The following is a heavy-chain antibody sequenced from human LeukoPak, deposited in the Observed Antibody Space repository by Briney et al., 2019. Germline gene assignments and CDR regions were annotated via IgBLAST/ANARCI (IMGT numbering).Heavy chain of an antibody. CDR1: GGSISSGSYY. CDR2: IYTSGST. V-gene: IGHV4-61*02. CDR3: AREYSSSWYWSPPFDY. J-gene: IGHJ4*02. D-gene: IGHD6-13*01. Sequence: SETLSLTCTVSGGSISSGSYYWSWIRQPAGKGLERIGRIYTSGSTNYNPSLKSRVTISVDTSKNQFSLKLSSVTAADTAVYYCAREYSSSWYWSPPFDYWGQGTLATVSS.